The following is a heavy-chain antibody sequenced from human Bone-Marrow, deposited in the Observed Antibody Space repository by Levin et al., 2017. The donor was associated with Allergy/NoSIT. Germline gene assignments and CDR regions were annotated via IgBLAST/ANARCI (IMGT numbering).Heavy chain of an antibody. V-gene: IGHV1-69*13. CDR3: ARGRLRYFDWLFREILDY. J-gene: IGHJ4*02. CDR2: IIPIFGTA. Sequence: GASVKVSCKASGGTFSSYAISWVRQAPGQGLEWMGGIIPIFGTANYAQKFQGRVTITADESTSTAYMELSSLRSEDTAVYYCARGRLRYFDWLFREILDYWGQGTLVTVSS. CDR1: GGTFSSYA. D-gene: IGHD3-9*01.